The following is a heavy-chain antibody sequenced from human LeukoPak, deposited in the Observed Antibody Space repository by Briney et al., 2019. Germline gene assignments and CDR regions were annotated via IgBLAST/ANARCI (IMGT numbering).Heavy chain of an antibody. CDR1: GITFSSYS. CDR2: ISSFSGTI. J-gene: IGHJ6*03. CDR3: ARDGADSYGFLYYYYMDV. Sequence: GGSLRLSCVASGITFSSYSMNWVRQAPGKGLEWVSYISSFSGTINYADSVKGRFTISRDNAKNSLYLQMNSLRAEDTAVYYCARDGADSYGFLYYYYMDVWGKGTTVTISS. D-gene: IGHD5-18*01. V-gene: IGHV3-48*01.